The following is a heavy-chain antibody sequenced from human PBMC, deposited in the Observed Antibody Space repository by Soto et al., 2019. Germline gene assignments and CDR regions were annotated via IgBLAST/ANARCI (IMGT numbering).Heavy chain of an antibody. CDR1: GLTISSASYY. J-gene: IGHJ4*02. CDR3: ARYRISGSWSKFDY. Sequence: QVLLQESGPGLMKPSQTLSLTCTVSGLTISSASYYWSWIRQHPGKGLEWVGNLYYNGSTYYSPSLKSRVTLWVDTSKNQFSLRLASVTAADTAVYYCARYRISGSWSKFDYWGQGTLVTVSS. V-gene: IGHV4-31*03. D-gene: IGHD6-13*01. CDR2: LYYNGST.